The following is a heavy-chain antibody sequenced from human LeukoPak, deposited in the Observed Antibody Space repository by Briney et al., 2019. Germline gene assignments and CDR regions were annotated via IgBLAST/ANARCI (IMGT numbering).Heavy chain of an antibody. Sequence: PGRSLRLSCAASGFTFGGYAMHWVRQAPGKGLEWVSGISWNSGSICYADSVKGLFTISRDNAKNSLYLQMNSLRAEATASYSCAKGYSYRSSWFDPWGQETLVTVSS. CDR3: AKGYSYRSSWFDP. J-gene: IGHJ5*02. CDR1: GFTFGGYA. V-gene: IGHV3-9*01. D-gene: IGHD5-18*01. CDR2: ISWNSGSI.